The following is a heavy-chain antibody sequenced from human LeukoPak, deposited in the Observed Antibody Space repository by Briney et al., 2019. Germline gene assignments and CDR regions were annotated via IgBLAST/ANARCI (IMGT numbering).Heavy chain of an antibody. Sequence: SVKVSCKASGGTFSSYAISWVRQAPGQGLEWMGRIIPILGIANYAQKFQGRVTITADKSTSTAYMEVSSLRSEDTAVYYCARIFMVWGVAINGMDVWGQGTTVTVSS. J-gene: IGHJ6*02. CDR1: GGTFSSYA. CDR3: ARIFMVWGVAINGMDV. D-gene: IGHD3-10*01. V-gene: IGHV1-69*04. CDR2: IIPILGIA.